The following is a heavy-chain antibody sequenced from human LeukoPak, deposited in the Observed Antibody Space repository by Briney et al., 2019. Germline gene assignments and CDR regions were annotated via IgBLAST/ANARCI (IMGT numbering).Heavy chain of an antibody. V-gene: IGHV3-66*02. CDR2: IYSGGST. D-gene: IGHD2-15*01. CDR3: AREDLYCSGGSCYDWFDP. Sequence: GGSLRLSCAASGFTVSSNYMSWVRQAPGKGLEWVSVIYSGGSTYYADSVKGRFTISRDNSKNTLYLQMNNLRAEDTAVYYCAREDLYCSGGSCYDWFDPWGQGTLVTVSS. CDR1: GFTVSSNY. J-gene: IGHJ5*02.